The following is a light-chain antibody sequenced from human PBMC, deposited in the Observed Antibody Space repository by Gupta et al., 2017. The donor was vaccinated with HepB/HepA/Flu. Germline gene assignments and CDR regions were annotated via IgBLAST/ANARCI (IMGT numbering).Light chain of an antibody. V-gene: IGKV3-20*01. CDR3: QQYSTSPVT. CDR2: GTS. Sequence: EIVFTQSPGTLSLSPGERATLSCRASQSVTGRYLAWYQQKPGQAPRLLMYGTSSRATVIPDRFSGSGSGTDFTLTISRLEPEDFAMYYCQQYSTSPVTFGQGTRVEIK. J-gene: IGKJ5*01. CDR1: QSVTGRY.